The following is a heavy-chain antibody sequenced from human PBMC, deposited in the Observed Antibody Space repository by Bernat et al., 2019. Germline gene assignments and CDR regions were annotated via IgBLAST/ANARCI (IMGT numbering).Heavy chain of an antibody. CDR1: GFAFISYS. CDR2: ISYDGSNK. Sequence: QVQLVESGGGVVQPGGSLRLSCSASGFAFISYSMHWVRQAPGKGLEWVTVISYDGSNKYYADYVKGRFTVSRDNSKNTLYLQMNSLRDEDTAIYYCVKPYYYDTSGYYMDFWGQGTPVTVSS. J-gene: IGHJ4*02. V-gene: IGHV3-30-3*02. CDR3: VKPYYYDTSGYYMDF. D-gene: IGHD3-22*01.